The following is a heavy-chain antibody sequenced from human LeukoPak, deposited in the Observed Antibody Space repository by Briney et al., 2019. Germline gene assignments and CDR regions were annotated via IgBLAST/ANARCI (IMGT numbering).Heavy chain of an antibody. V-gene: IGHV3-30*02. CDR1: GFTFSTYG. J-gene: IGHJ4*02. D-gene: IGHD3-22*01. CDR3: AGDHYYHASRGYLSFLKRGDYFDY. Sequence: GGSLRLSCAASGFTFSTYGMHWVRQAPGKGLEWVAFIRYDGSNKYYADSVKGRFTISRDISKNTLYLQMNSLRAEDTAVYYCAGDHYYHASRGYLSFLKRGDYFDYWGQGTLVTVSS. CDR2: IRYDGSNK.